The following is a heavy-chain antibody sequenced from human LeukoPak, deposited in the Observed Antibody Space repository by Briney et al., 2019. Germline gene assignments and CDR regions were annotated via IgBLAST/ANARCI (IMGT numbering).Heavy chain of an antibody. J-gene: IGHJ3*02. CDR3: ARVTYFDWLFSGHDAFDI. CDR1: GGSISSGSYY. D-gene: IGHD3-9*01. V-gene: IGHV4-61*02. Sequence: SETLSLTCTVSGGSISSGSYYWSWIRQPAGKGLEWIGRIYTSGSTNYNPSLKSRVTISVDTSKNQFSLKLSSVTAADTAVYYCARVTYFDWLFSGHDAFDIWGQGTMVTVSS. CDR2: IYTSGST.